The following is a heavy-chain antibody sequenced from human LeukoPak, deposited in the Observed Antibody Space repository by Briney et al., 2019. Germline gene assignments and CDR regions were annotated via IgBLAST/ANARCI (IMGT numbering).Heavy chain of an antibody. CDR3: ARDGGIVGAANPHFDY. D-gene: IGHD1-26*01. CDR1: GYSISSGYY. J-gene: IGHJ4*02. V-gene: IGHV4-38-2*02. CDR2: MYHSGST. Sequence: SETLSLTCTVSGYSISSGYYWGWIRQPPGKGLEWIGSMYHSGSTYYNPSLKSRVTISVDTSKNHFSLKLSSVTASDTALYHCARDGGIVGAANPHFDYWGQGTLVTVSS.